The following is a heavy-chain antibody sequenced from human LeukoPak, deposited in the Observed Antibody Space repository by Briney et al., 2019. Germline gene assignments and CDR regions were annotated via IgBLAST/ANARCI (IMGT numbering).Heavy chain of an antibody. CDR1: GFIFSDYY. J-gene: IGHJ4*02. Sequence: GALRLSCAASGFIFSDYYMSWIRQAPGKGLEWISYISTSSSNIYYADSVKGRFTISRDNAKNSLYLQMNSLRAEDTAVYYCARVGRYSYGSPDYFDYWGQGTLVTVSS. CDR2: ISTSSSNI. CDR3: ARVGRYSYGSPDYFDY. D-gene: IGHD5-18*01. V-gene: IGHV3-11*04.